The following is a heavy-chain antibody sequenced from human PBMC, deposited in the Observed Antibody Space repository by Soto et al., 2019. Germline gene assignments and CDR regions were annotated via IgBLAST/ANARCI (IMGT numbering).Heavy chain of an antibody. Sequence: GGSLRLSCAASGFTFSSYGMHWVRQAPGKGLEWVAVISYDGSNKYYADSVKGRFTISRDNSKNTLYLQMNSLRAEDTAVYYCAKDMERMRIHYYGSGSGENYWGQGTLVTVSS. CDR2: ISYDGSNK. J-gene: IGHJ4*02. CDR1: GFTFSSYG. V-gene: IGHV3-30*18. D-gene: IGHD3-10*01. CDR3: AKDMERMRIHYYGSGSGENY.